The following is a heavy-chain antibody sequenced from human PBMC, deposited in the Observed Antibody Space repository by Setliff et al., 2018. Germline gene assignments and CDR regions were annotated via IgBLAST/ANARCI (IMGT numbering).Heavy chain of an antibody. Sequence: AGSLRLSCAASGFTFSSYWMSWVRQAPGKGLEWVANIKQDGSEKYYVDSVKGRFTISRDNAKNSLYLQMNSLRAEDTAVYYCASVNNFYDFWSGYYGGYYFDYWGQGTLVTVSS. J-gene: IGHJ4*02. CDR1: GFTFSSYW. V-gene: IGHV3-7*01. CDR3: ASVNNFYDFWSGYYGGYYFDY. CDR2: IKQDGSEK. D-gene: IGHD3-3*01.